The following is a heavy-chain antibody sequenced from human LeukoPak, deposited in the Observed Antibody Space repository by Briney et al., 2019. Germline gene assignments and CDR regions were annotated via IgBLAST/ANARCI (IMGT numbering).Heavy chain of an antibody. J-gene: IGHJ4*02. CDR3: ARALYDSSGYSDFDY. Sequence: GASVKVSCKASGYTFTSYDINWVRQATGHGLEWMGWMNPNSGNTGYAQKFQGRVTITRNTSISTAYMELSSLRSEDTAVHYCARALYDSSGYSDFDYWGQGTLVTVSS. D-gene: IGHD3-22*01. CDR2: MNPNSGNT. CDR1: GYTFTSYD. V-gene: IGHV1-8*03.